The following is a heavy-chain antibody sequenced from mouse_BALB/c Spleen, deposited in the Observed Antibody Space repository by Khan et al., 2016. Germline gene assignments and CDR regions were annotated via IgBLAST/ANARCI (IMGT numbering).Heavy chain of an antibody. Sequence: VQLQQSGAELVKPGASVKLSCTAYGFNIKDTYMHWVKQRPEQGLEWIGRIDPANGNTKYDPKFQGKATIKADTSSNTAYLQLSSLTSEDTAVYYCARSPYDYDVGFAYWGQGTLVTVSA. V-gene: IGHV14-3*02. J-gene: IGHJ3*01. CDR2: IDPANGNT. CDR1: GFNIKDTY. CDR3: ARSPYDYDVGFAY. D-gene: IGHD2-4*01.